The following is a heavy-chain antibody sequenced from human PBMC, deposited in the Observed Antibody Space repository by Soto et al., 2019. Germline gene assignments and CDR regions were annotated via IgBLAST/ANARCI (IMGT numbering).Heavy chain of an antibody. V-gene: IGHV3-23*01. CDR3: AKDLAVAGPYTYCFDY. J-gene: IGHJ4*02. CDR2: ISGSGGST. D-gene: IGHD6-19*01. Sequence: GSLRLSCAASGFTFSSYAMSWVRQAPGKGLEWVSAISGSGGSTYYADSVKGRFTISRDNSKNTLYLQMNSLRAEDTAVYYCAKDLAVAGPYTYCFDYWGQGTLVTVSS. CDR1: GFTFSSYA.